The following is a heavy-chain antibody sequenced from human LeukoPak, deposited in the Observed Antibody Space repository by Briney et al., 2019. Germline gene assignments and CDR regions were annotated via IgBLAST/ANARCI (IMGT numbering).Heavy chain of an antibody. Sequence: PGGSLRLSCAASGFTFSRYVMSWVRQAPGKGLEWVSTISAGDATTYYADSVKGRFTISRDNSKNTLHLQMNSLRVEDTAVYYCVTRGTTATKYIEQWGQGTLVTVSS. CDR2: ISAGDATT. CDR1: GFTFSRYV. CDR3: VTRGTTATKYIEQ. V-gene: IGHV3-23*01. J-gene: IGHJ4*02. D-gene: IGHD1-1*01.